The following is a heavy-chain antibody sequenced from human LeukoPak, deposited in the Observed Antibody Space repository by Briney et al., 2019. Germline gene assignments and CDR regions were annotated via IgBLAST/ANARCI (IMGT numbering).Heavy chain of an antibody. D-gene: IGHD3-10*01. V-gene: IGHV5-51*01. CDR3: ARQVDYGSGSYYLTIPSDAFDI. CDR1: GYSFTSYW. Sequence: PGESLKISCKGSGYSFTSYWIGWVRQMPGKGLEWMGIIYPGDSDTRYSPSFQGQVTISADKSISTAYLQWSSLKASDTAMYYCARQVDYGSGSYYLTIPSDAFDIWGQGIMVTVSS. J-gene: IGHJ3*02. CDR2: IYPGDSDT.